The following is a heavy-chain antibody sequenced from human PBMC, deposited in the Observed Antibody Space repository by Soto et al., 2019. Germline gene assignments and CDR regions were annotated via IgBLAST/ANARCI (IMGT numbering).Heavy chain of an antibody. D-gene: IGHD4-17*01. CDR2: IFYSGST. CDR3: ARDQYGDNWYFDL. V-gene: IGHV4-31*03. CDR1: GGSISRGGYY. J-gene: IGHJ2*01. Sequence: QVQLQESGPGLVKPSQTLSLTCTVSGGSISRGGYYWSWIRQHPGKGLEWIGYIFYSGSTYYNPSLKRRVTISGDTSKNQFSLKLSSVTAADTAVYYCARDQYGDNWYFDLWGRGTLVTVSS.